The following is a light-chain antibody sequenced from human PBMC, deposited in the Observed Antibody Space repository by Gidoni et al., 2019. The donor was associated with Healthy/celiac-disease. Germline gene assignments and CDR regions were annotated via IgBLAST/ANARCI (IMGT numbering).Light chain of an antibody. V-gene: IGLV2-14*01. Sequence: QSALTQPASVSGSPGQSITISCTGTSSDVGGYNYVSWYQQHPGTAPKLMIYEVSNRPSGVSNRFSGSKSGNTASLTISGLQAEDEADYYCSSYTSSRGVFGGGTKLTVL. CDR1: SSDVGGYNY. CDR3: SSYTSSRGV. J-gene: IGLJ2*01. CDR2: EVS.